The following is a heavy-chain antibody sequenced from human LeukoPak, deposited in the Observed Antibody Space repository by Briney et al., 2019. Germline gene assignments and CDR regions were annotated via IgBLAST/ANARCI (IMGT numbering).Heavy chain of an antibody. CDR2: TYYTGTT. V-gene: IGHV4-31*01. CDR1: GGSISSAGYP. J-gene: IGHJ4*02. Sequence: SQTLSLTCTVSGGSISSAGYPWSCVRQHPGSGLEGIAYTYYTGTTPYNPSLKSPFTFSAAASKNQFSLKLSSVTAAATAVYYCARMAPRVIAEAGNFDYWGQGTLVTVSS. CDR3: ARMAPRVIAEAGNFDY. D-gene: IGHD6-13*01.